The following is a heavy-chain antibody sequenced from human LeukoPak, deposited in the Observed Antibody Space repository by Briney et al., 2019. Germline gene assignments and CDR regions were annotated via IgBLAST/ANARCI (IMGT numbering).Heavy chain of an antibody. D-gene: IGHD5-18*01. CDR2: ISGSGGST. Sequence: PGGSLRLSCAASGFTFSSYAMSWVRQAPGKGLEWVPAISGSGGSTYYADSVKGRFTISRDNSKNTLYLQMNSLRAEDTAVYYCAGSLDTAMVLAYSGYWGQGTLVTVSS. CDR3: AGSLDTAMVLAYSGY. CDR1: GFTFSSYA. J-gene: IGHJ4*02. V-gene: IGHV3-23*01.